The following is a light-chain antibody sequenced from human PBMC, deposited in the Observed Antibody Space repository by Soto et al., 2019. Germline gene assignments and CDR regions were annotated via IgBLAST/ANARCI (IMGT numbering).Light chain of an antibody. CDR3: QQYAGSISRT. Sequence: EIVLTQSPGTLSLSPGERATLSCRASQSVSNNCLAWYLQNPGQAPRLLIYGASIRATGIPDRFSGSRSGTHFTITISRLEQEDFAVYYCQQYAGSISRTFGQGTKVEIK. CDR2: GAS. CDR1: QSVSNNC. J-gene: IGKJ1*01. V-gene: IGKV3-20*01.